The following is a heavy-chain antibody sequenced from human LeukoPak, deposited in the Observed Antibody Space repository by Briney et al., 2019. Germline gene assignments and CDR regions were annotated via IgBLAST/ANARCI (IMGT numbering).Heavy chain of an antibody. Sequence: ASVKVSCKASGYTFTSYAMHWVRQAPGQRLEWMGWINAGNGNTKYSQKFQGRVTITRDTSASTAYMELSSLRSDDTAVYYCARADSNNWDAKYYFDYWGQGALVTVSS. CDR1: GYTFTSYA. J-gene: IGHJ4*02. V-gene: IGHV1-3*01. CDR3: ARADSNNWDAKYYFDY. CDR2: INAGNGNT. D-gene: IGHD1-26*01.